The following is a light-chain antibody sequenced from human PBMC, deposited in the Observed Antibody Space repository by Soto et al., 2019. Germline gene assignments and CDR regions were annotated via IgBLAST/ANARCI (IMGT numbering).Light chain of an antibody. V-gene: IGKV3-20*01. CDR2: GAS. CDR1: QSVSSSY. CDR3: HHYGISPKWT. J-gene: IGKJ1*01. Sequence: EVVLTQSPGTLSLSPWERATLSCRASQSVSSSYLAWYQQKPGQAPRLLIYGASSRSTVIPDRFSGSGSGTDFTPTTSRLEPEDFAVYYCHHYGISPKWTFRQGNKVDIK.